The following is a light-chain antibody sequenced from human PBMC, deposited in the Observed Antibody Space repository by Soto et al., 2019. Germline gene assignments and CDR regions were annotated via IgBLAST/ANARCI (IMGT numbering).Light chain of an antibody. Sequence: QSALTQPPSASGSPGQSVTISCTGTRSDVGGYNYVSWYQQHPGKAPKLVIYEVSKRPSGVPDRFSGSKSGNTASLTVSGLQAEDEADYYCSSYAGSNNFRVFGTGTKVTVL. J-gene: IGLJ1*01. CDR3: SSYAGSNNFRV. CDR1: RSDVGGYNY. CDR2: EVS. V-gene: IGLV2-8*01.